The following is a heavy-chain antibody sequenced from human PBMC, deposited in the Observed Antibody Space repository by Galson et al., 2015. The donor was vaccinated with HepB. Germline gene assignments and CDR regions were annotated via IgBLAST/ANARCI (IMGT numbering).Heavy chain of an antibody. D-gene: IGHD3-22*01. Sequence: SVKVSCKASGGTFSSYTISWVRQAPGQGLEWMGRIIPILGIANYAQKFQGRVTITADKSTSTAYMELSSLRSEDTAVYYCARQGYYYDSSGYMICWGQGTLVTVSS. V-gene: IGHV1-69*02. CDR1: GGTFSSYT. J-gene: IGHJ4*02. CDR3: ARQGYYYDSSGYMIC. CDR2: IIPILGIA.